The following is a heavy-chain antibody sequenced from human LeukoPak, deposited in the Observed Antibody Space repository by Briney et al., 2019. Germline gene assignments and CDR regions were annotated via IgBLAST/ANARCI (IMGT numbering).Heavy chain of an antibody. CDR3: ARDRNFGDYAGDFDY. J-gene: IGHJ4*02. D-gene: IGHD4-17*01. Sequence: GGSLRLSCAAPGFTFDDYGMSWVRQAPGKGLEWVSSISISSSYIYYADSVKGRFTMSRDNAKNSLYLQVNSLRAEDTALYYCARDRNFGDYAGDFDYWGQGTLVTVSS. CDR2: ISISSSYI. V-gene: IGHV3-21*01. CDR1: GFTFDDYG.